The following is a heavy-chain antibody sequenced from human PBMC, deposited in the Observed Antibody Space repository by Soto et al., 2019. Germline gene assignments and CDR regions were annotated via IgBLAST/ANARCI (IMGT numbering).Heavy chain of an antibody. J-gene: IGHJ4*02. V-gene: IGHV4-34*01. Sequence: SETLSLTCAVYGGSFSGYYWSWIRQPPGKGLEWIGEINHSGSTNYNPSLKSRVTISVDTSKNQFSLKLSSVTAADTAVYYCARAPILYGDSSPGIDYWGQGTLVTVSS. CDR2: INHSGST. CDR3: ARAPILYGDSSPGIDY. CDR1: GGSFSGYY. D-gene: IGHD4-17*01.